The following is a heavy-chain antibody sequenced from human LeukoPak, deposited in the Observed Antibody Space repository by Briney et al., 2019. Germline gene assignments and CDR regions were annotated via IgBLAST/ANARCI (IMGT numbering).Heavy chain of an antibody. CDR2: ISSSSSYT. CDR3: AKERRAIYYYYGMDV. Sequence: GGSLRLSCAASGFTFSDYYMSWIRQAPGKGLEWVSYISSSSSYTNYADSVKGRFTISRDNAKNSPYLQMNSLRAEDTAVYYCAKERRAIYYYYGMDVWGQGTTVTVSS. V-gene: IGHV3-11*05. CDR1: GFTFSDYY. J-gene: IGHJ6*02.